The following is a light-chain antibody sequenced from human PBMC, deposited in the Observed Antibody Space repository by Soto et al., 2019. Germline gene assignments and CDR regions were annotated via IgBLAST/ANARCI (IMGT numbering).Light chain of an antibody. CDR3: QQYNSYLWT. CDR1: QSISSW. Sequence: DIQMTQSPSTLSASVGDRVTITCRASQSISSWLAWYQQKPGKAPKLLIYDASSLESGVPSRFSGSGSGTEFTLAISSLQPDDFATYYCQQYNSYLWTFGQGTKV. J-gene: IGKJ1*01. V-gene: IGKV1-5*01. CDR2: DAS.